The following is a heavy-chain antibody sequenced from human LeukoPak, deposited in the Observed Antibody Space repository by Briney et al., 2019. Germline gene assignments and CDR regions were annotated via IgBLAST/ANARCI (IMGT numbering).Heavy chain of an antibody. CDR3: ARDPTTYGGNPGDAFDI. CDR1: GYTFTSYY. J-gene: IGHJ3*02. Sequence: GASVKVSCKASGYTFTSYYMHWVRQAPGQGLEWMGIINPSGGSTSYAQKFQGRVTMTRDMSTSTVYMELSSLRSEDTAVYYCARDPTTYGGNPGDAFDIWGQGTMVTVSS. CDR2: INPSGGST. D-gene: IGHD4-23*01. V-gene: IGHV1-46*01.